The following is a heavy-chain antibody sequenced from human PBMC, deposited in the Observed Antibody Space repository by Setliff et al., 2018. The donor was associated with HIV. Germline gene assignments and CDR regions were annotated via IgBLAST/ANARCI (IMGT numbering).Heavy chain of an antibody. V-gene: IGHV4-39*01. D-gene: IGHD2-15*01. CDR1: GDSISISSSF. J-gene: IGHJ5*02. CDR3: ARHHYSNWFDP. CDR2: LYYSGSA. Sequence: SETLSLTCAVSGDSISISSSFWGWIRQPPGKGLEWIGTLYYSGSAYYNPSLKSRLTISVDTSKNQFSLKLRSVTAADTAVYYCARHHYSNWFDPWGQGTLVTVSS.